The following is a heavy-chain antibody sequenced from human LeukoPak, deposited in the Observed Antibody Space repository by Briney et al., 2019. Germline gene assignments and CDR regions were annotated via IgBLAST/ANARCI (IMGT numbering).Heavy chain of an antibody. D-gene: IGHD2-15*01. J-gene: IGHJ5*02. CDR3: ASQGSYCSGGSCYSGWFDP. Sequence: ASVKVSCKASGGTFSSYAISWVRQAPGQGLEWMGRIIPILGIANYAQKFQGRVTITADKSTSTAYMELSSLRSEDTAVYYCASQGSYCSGGSCYSGWFDPWGQGTLVTVSS. V-gene: IGHV1-69*04. CDR2: IIPILGIA. CDR1: GGTFSSYA.